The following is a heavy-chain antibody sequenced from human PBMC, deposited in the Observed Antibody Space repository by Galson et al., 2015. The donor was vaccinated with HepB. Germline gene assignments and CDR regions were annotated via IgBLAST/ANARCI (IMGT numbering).Heavy chain of an antibody. CDR1: GFTFSSYS. D-gene: IGHD6-13*01. CDR3: ARAYSSSWYSSEYAFDI. V-gene: IGHV3-48*02. CDR2: ISSSSSTI. J-gene: IGHJ3*02. Sequence: SLRLSCAASGFTFSSYSMNWVRQAPGKGLEWVSYISSSSSTIYYADSVKGRFTISRDNAKNSLYLQMNSLRDEDTAVYYCARAYSSSWYSSEYAFDIWGQGTMVTVSS.